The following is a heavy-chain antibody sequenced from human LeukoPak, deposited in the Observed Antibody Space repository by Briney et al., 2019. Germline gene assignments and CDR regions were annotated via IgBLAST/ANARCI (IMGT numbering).Heavy chain of an antibody. CDR1: GGSISSYY. J-gene: IGHJ4*02. CDR3: ASGSSLWFGESYFDY. CDR2: IYYSGST. D-gene: IGHD3-10*01. Sequence: SETLSLTCTVSGGSISSYYGSWIRQPPGKGLEWIGYIYYSGSTNYNPSLKSRVTISVDTSKNQFSLKLSSVTAADTAVYYCASGSSLWFGESYFDYWGQGTLVTVSS. V-gene: IGHV4-59*01.